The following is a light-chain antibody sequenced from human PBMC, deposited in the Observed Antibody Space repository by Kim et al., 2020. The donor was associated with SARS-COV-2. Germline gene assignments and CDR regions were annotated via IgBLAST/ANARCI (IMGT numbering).Light chain of an antibody. Sequence: SSSEGDRVTLPCRASENIGTWFAWYQQKPGRAPSLLIYLASTLESGVPSRFSGTGSGTEFSLSITSLQPDDFATYYCQHYSRFPYTFGQGTKLEI. CDR2: LAS. CDR3: QHYSRFPYT. V-gene: IGKV1-5*03. J-gene: IGKJ2*01. CDR1: ENIGTW.